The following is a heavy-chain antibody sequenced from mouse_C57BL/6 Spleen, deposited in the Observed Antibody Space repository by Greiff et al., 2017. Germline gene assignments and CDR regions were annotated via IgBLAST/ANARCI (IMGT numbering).Heavy chain of an antibody. CDR1: GFTFSSSA. J-gene: IGHJ2*01. V-gene: IGHV5-4*03. CDR3: ARRPLPPYDLDD. CDR2: ISDGGSYT. D-gene: IGHD2-14*01. Sequence: EVKLMESGGGLVKPGGSLKLSCAASGFTFSSSAMSWVRQTPEKRLEWVATISDGGSYTYSPDNVKGRFTISRDNAKNNLYLQMSHLKSEDTAMYYCARRPLPPYDLDDWGQGTTRTVSS.